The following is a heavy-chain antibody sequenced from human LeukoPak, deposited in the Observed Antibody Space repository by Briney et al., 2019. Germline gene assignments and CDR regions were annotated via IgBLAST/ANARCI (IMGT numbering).Heavy chain of an antibody. V-gene: IGHV3-11*01. CDR1: GFTFSDYY. CDR3: AGHPSSGYWNGDY. Sequence: GGSLRLSCAASGFTFSDYYMSWIRQAPGKGLEWVSYISSSGSTIYYADSVKGRFTISRDNAKNSLYLQMNSLRAEDTAVYYCAGHPSSGYWNGDYWGQGTLVTVSS. D-gene: IGHD3-22*01. CDR2: ISSSGSTI. J-gene: IGHJ4*02.